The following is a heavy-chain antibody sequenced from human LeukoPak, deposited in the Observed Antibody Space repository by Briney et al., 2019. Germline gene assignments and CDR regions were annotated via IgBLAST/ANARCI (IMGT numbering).Heavy chain of an antibody. D-gene: IGHD3-9*01. V-gene: IGHV3-33*01. J-gene: IGHJ4*02. Sequence: HTGGSLRLSCAASGFTFSSYGMHWVRQAPGKGLEWVAVIWYDGSNKYYADSVKGRFTISRDNSKNTLYLQMNSLRAEDTAVYYCAREFAGYRSPSFDYWGQGTLVTVSS. CDR1: GFTFSSYG. CDR2: IWYDGSNK. CDR3: AREFAGYRSPSFDY.